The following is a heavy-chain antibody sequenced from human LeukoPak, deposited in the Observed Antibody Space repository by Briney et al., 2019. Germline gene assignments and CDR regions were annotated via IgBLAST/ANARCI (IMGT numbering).Heavy chain of an antibody. CDR2: FYSGGST. Sequence: GGSLRHSCAASGFTVSSNYMSRVRQAPGKGLEWVSVFYSGGSTYYADSVKGRFTISRDNSKNTLYLQMNSLRAEDTAVYYCARQSYLSIAAEIYYYYYYMDVWGKGTTVTVSS. V-gene: IGHV3-53*01. CDR3: ARQSYLSIAAEIYYYYYYMDV. CDR1: GFTVSSNY. J-gene: IGHJ6*03. D-gene: IGHD6-13*01.